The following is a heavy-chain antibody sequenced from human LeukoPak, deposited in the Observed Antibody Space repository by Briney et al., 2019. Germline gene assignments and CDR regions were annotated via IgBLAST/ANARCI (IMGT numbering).Heavy chain of an antibody. D-gene: IGHD6-6*01. J-gene: IGHJ5*02. CDR2: IIPILGIA. Sequence: GASVKVSCKASGGTFSSYAISWVRQAPGQGLEWMGRIIPILGIANYAQKFQGRVTITADESTSTAYMELSSLRSEDTAVYYCAPTLEYSSSSPVDPWGQGTLVTVSS. CDR1: GGTFSSYA. V-gene: IGHV1-69*04. CDR3: APTLEYSSSSPVDP.